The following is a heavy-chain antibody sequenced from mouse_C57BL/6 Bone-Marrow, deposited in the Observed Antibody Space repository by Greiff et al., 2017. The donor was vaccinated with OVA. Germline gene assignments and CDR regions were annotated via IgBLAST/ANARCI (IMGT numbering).Heavy chain of an antibody. CDR2: INPSSGYT. CDR3: ARPPMITTEGLCFDY. Sequence: VMLVESGAELARPGASVKMSCKASGYTFTSYTMHWVKQRPGQGLEWIGYINPSSGYTKYNQKFKDKATLTADKSSSTAYMQLSSLTSEDSAVYYCARPPMITTEGLCFDYWGQGTTLTVSS. CDR1: GYTFTSYT. J-gene: IGHJ2*01. D-gene: IGHD2-4*01. V-gene: IGHV1-4*01.